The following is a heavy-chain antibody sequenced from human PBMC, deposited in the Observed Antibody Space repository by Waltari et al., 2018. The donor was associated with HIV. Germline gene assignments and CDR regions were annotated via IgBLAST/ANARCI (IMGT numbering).Heavy chain of an antibody. D-gene: IGHD3-10*01. CDR3: TTLVLLGVGMDV. V-gene: IGHV3-15*01. CDR2: IKSKTDGGTT. CDR1: GFTFSTAW. J-gene: IGHJ6*02. Sequence: EVQLVESGGGLVKPGGSLSLSCAASGFTFSTAWMSWVRQAPGKGLEWVGRIKSKTDGGTTDYAAPVKGRFTISRDDSKNTLYLQMNSLKTEDTAVYYCTTLVLLGVGMDVWGQGTTVTVSS.